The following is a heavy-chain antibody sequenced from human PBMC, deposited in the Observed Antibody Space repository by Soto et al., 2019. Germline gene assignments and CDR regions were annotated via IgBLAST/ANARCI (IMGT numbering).Heavy chain of an antibody. V-gene: IGHV3-74*01. CDR1: GFAFSRHW. D-gene: IGHD3-9*01. CDR2: INDDGSST. J-gene: IGHJ4*02. CDR3: ARILYCIILTGINY. Sequence: GGSLRLSCAASGFAFSRHWMHWFRQAPGKGLVWVSRINDDGSSTNYADSVKGRFTISRDNAKNTLYLQMNSLRADDTAVYYCARILYCIILTGINYWGQGTLVTVSS.